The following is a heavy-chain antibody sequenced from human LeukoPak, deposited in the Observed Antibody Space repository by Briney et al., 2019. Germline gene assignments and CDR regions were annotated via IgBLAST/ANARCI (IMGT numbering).Heavy chain of an antibody. CDR3: ATTQTTPFYFDY. V-gene: IGHV3-33*01. J-gene: IGHJ4*02. CDR1: GFTFSNYG. Sequence: PGRSLRLSCAASGFTFSNYGMHWVRQAPGKGLEWVAVIWYDGSRKYYADSVKGRFTISRDNSKNTLYLQMNSLRAEVTAVYYCATTQTTPFYFDYWGQGTLVTVSS. D-gene: IGHD2-15*01. CDR2: IWYDGSRK.